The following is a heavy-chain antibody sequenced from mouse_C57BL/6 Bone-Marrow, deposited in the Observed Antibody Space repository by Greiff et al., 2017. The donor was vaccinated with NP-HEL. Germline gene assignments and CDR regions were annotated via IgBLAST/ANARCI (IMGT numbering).Heavy chain of an antibody. D-gene: IGHD2-4*01. J-gene: IGHJ4*01. Sequence: EVQVVESGAELVRPGASVKLSCTASGFNIKDDYMHWVKQRPEQGLEWIGWIDPENGDTEYASKFQGKATITADTSSNTAYLQLSSLTSEDTAVYYCTCDYEERGYAMDYWGQGTSVTVSS. CDR3: TCDYEERGYAMDY. CDR2: IDPENGDT. CDR1: GFNIKDDY. V-gene: IGHV14-4*01.